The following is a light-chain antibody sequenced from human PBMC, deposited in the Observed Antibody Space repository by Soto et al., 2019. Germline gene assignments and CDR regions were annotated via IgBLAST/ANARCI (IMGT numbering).Light chain of an antibody. CDR1: SGHSSYD. CDR2: VNSGGSH. Sequence: QLVLTQSPSASASLGAWVKLTCTLSSGHSSYDIAWHQQQPDKGPRFLMTVNSGGSHNKGDGIPDRFSGSSSGAERYLTISSLQSEDEADYYCQTWGTGYVVFGGGTKLTVL. V-gene: IGLV4-69*01. CDR3: QTWGTGYVV. J-gene: IGLJ2*01.